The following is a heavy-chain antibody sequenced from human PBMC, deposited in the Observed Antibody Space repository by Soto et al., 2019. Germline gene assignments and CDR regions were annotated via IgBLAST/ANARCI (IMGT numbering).Heavy chain of an antibody. CDR3: ARLERYFDRSVYLNG. D-gene: IGHD3-22*01. CDR1: GYSCTSYW. Sequence: GEPLKISCKGSGYSCTSYWIGWVRQMPGKGLVGIGIIYPGEPDTRYSPSSQGQVTISADRCISTAYREWSSLKDSDTATYYCARLERYFDRSVYLNGWGQGTLVTVS. V-gene: IGHV5-51*01. J-gene: IGHJ4*02. CDR2: IYPGEPDT.